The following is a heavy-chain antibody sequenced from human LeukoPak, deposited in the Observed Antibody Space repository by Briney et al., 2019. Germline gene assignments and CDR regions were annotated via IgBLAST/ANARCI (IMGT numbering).Heavy chain of an antibody. CDR2: ISSSSSYI. V-gene: IGHV3-21*01. J-gene: IGHJ3*02. CDR1: GFTFSSYS. Sequence: GGSLRLSCAASGFTFSSYSMNWVRQAPGKGLEWVSSISSSSSYIYYADSVKGRFTISRDNAKNSLYLQMNSLRAEDTAVYYCARAEVGATWGTYAFDIWGQGTMVTVSS. D-gene: IGHD1-26*01. CDR3: ARAEVGATWGTYAFDI.